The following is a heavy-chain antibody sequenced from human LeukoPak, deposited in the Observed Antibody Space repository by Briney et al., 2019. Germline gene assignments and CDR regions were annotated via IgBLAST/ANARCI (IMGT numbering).Heavy chain of an antibody. V-gene: IGHV4-38-2*02. CDR2: IYHSGST. CDR1: GYSIRSGYY. Sequence: SETLSLTCTVSGYSIRSGYYWVWIRQPPGKGLEWIGSIYHSGSTYYIPSLKRRVTISVDTSKNQFSLNLSSVTAAVTAVYNCASLGKRLILIGLFDSWGQGTLVTVSS. CDR3: ASLGKRLILIGLFDS. J-gene: IGHJ4*02. D-gene: IGHD3-9*01.